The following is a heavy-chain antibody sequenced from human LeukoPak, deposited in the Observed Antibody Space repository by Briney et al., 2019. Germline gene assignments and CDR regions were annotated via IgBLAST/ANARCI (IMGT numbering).Heavy chain of an antibody. Sequence: SETLSLTCAVYGGSFSGYYWSWIRQPPGKGLEWIGEINHSGSTNYNPSLKGRVTISVDTSKNQFSLKLSSVTAADTAVYYCARGEVAAGTFDYWGQGTLVTVSS. J-gene: IGHJ4*02. V-gene: IGHV4-34*01. CDR1: GGSFSGYY. CDR3: ARGEVAAGTFDY. D-gene: IGHD6-13*01. CDR2: INHSGST.